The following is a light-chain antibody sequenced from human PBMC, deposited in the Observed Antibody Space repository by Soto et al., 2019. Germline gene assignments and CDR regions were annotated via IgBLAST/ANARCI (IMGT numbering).Light chain of an antibody. J-gene: IGKJ5*01. CDR3: QVTSSDTVS. V-gene: IGKV1-39*01. CDR1: QHVSTY. Sequence: DIQTTQSPSSLSASVGDRVIITCRTSQHVSTYLNWYQQKSGKAPKLLIYAASTLRSGVPSRFSGSGFGAHFTLTISSLQPEDSATYYCQVTSSDTVSFGQGTRLDIK. CDR2: AAS.